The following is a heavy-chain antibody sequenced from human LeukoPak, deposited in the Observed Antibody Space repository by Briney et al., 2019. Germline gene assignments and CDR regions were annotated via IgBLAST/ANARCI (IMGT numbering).Heavy chain of an antibody. CDR2: IYSGGST. D-gene: IGHD3-10*01. CDR1: GFTVSSNY. Sequence: GGSLRLSCAASGFTVSSNYMSWVRQAPGKGLEWVSVIYSGGSTYYADSVKGRFTISRDNSKNTLYLQMNSLRAEDTAVYYCAKGGEWFGDNWFDPWGQGTLVTVSS. J-gene: IGHJ5*02. CDR3: AKGGEWFGDNWFDP. V-gene: IGHV3-53*01.